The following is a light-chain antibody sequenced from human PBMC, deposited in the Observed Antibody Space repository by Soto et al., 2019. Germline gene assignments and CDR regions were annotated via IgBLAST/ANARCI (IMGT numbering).Light chain of an antibody. Sequence: DIQMTQSPSSVSASVGDTVTLTCRASQDISTWVAWYQQKPGKAPKLLISAASTLERGVPSRFSGRGSGTDFTLTISSLQPEDFATYYCQQSYSTPYTFGQGTKVDIK. CDR2: AAS. CDR1: QDISTW. V-gene: IGKV1-12*01. CDR3: QQSYSTPYT. J-gene: IGKJ2*01.